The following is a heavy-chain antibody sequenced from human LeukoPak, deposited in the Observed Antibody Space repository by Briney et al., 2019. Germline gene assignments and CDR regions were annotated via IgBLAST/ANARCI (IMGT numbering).Heavy chain of an antibody. CDR1: GGSFSGYY. V-gene: IGHV4-34*01. CDR2: INHSGST. J-gene: IGHJ3*02. Sequence: SETLSLTCAVYGGSFSGYYWSWIRQPPGKGLEWIGEINHSGSTNYNPSLKSRVTISVDTSKNQFSLKLSSVTAADTAVYYCASTRGSSGYYLYDAFDIWGQGTMVTVSS. D-gene: IGHD3-22*01. CDR3: ASTRGSSGYYLYDAFDI.